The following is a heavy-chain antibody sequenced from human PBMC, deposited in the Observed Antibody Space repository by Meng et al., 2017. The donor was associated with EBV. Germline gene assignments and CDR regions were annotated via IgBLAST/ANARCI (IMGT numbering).Heavy chain of an antibody. V-gene: IGHV4-61*02. CDR3: ARVTIWGTSSDIKHCDY. CDR1: VGPISSCSEN. J-gene: IGHJ4*02. CDR2: IYNSVRK. D-gene: IGHD7-27*01. Sequence: QGSGPRRVKPCRNRSHTWSVLVGPISSCSENCSWNRQQSGQAQEWIGRIYNSVRKNYKPSLKCRVTITVNTSKKQYAQKLSSMTATDTPVDDCARVTIWGTSSDIKHCDYWGQGTLVTVSS.